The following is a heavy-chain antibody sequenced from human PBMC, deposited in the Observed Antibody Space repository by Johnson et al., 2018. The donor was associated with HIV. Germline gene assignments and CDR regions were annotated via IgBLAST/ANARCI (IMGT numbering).Heavy chain of an antibody. V-gene: IGHV3-66*01. J-gene: IGHJ3*02. CDR1: GFTFSSYW. Sequence: VQLVESGGGLVKPGGSPRLSCAASGFTFSSYWMHWVRQAPGKGLVWVSLIYSGGSSYYADSVKGRFTISRDNSKNTLYLQMNSLRVEDTAVYYCAKGADYADYGGGNKGFDAFDIGGQVTMVTVSS. CDR3: AKGADYADYGGGNKGFDAFDI. CDR2: IYSGGSS. D-gene: IGHD4-23*01.